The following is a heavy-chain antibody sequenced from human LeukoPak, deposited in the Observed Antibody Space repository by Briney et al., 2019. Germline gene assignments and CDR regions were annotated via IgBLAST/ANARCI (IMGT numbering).Heavy chain of an antibody. J-gene: IGHJ4*02. CDR2: IIPIFGTA. V-gene: IGHV1-69*05. CDR3: ASTGYSSGWPVGY. D-gene: IGHD6-19*01. CDR1: GGTFSSYA. Sequence: SVKVSCKASGGTFSSYAISWVRQAPGQGLEWMGGIIPIFGTANYAQKFQGRVTITTDESTSAAYMELSSLRSEDTAVYYCASTGYSSGWPVGYWGQGTLVTVSS.